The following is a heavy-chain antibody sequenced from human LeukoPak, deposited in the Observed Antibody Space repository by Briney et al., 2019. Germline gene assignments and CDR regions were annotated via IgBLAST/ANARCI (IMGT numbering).Heavy chain of an antibody. J-gene: IGHJ6*02. CDR3: ARVPAAAAHYYYYYGMDV. Sequence: ASVKVSCKASGYTFTSYGISWVRQAPGQGLEWMGWISAYNGNTNYAQKLQGRVTMTTDTSTSTAYMELRSLRSDDTAVYHCARVPAAAAHYYYYYGMDVWGQGTTVTVSS. V-gene: IGHV1-18*01. CDR2: ISAYNGNT. D-gene: IGHD6-13*01. CDR1: GYTFTSYG.